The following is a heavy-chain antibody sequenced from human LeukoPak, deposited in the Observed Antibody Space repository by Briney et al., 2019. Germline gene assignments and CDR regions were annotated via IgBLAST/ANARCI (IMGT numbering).Heavy chain of an antibody. CDR2: IYYTGST. J-gene: IGHJ3*01. Sequence: SETLSLTCTVSGDSISLYYWSWIRQPPGKGLEWIGYIYYTGSTKSNPSLKSRVTISVDKTKNQFSLKLSSVTAADTAMYYCARGHNENNYKSTIDVWGQGTMVTVSS. CDR3: ARGHNENNYKSTIDV. V-gene: IGHV4-59*12. D-gene: IGHD1/OR15-1a*01. CDR1: GDSISLYY.